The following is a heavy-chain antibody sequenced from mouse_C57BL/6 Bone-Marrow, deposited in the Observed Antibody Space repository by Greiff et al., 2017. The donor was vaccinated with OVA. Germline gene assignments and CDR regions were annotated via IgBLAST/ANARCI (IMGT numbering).Heavy chain of an antibody. D-gene: IGHD1-1*01. CDR3: ETTTVVARAMDY. CDR1: GYTFTSYW. J-gene: IGHJ4*01. CDR2: IYPGSGST. Sequence: QVQLQQPGAELVKPGASVKMSCKASGYTFTSYWITWVKQRPGQGLEWIGEIYPGSGSTNYNEKFKSKATLTVDTSSSTAYMQLSSLTSEDSAVYYCETTTVVARAMDYWGQGTSVTVSS. V-gene: IGHV1-55*01.